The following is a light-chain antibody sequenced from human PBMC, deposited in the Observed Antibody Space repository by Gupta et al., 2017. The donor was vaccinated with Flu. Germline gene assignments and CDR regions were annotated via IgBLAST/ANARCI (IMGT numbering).Light chain of an antibody. CDR3: ARDRGPGIWM. CDR1: SGSVSTSYY. J-gene: IGLJ3*02. V-gene: IGLV8-61*01. CDR2: SKN. Sequence: TVVTQEPSFSVSPGGTVTLTCGLSSGSVSTSYYPSWYQQTPGQTQRMLIYSKNTRSAGVPDRFSGSIRGHKAALTITGAKEDEESNYYSARDRGPGIWMFGGGTKLTV.